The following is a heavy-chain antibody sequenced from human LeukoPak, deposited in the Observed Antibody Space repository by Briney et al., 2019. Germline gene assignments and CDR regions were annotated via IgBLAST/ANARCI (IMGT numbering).Heavy chain of an antibody. J-gene: IGHJ4*02. D-gene: IGHD6-6*01. CDR2: IKSKTDGGTT. V-gene: IGHV3-15*01. CDR3: TLASIAARGSFDY. Sequence: GGSLRLSCAASGFTFSNAWMSWVRQAPGKGLEWVGRIKSKTDGGTTDYAAPVEGRFTISRGDSKNTLYLQMNSLKTEDTAVYYCTLASIAARGSFDYWGQGTLVTVSS. CDR1: GFTFSNAW.